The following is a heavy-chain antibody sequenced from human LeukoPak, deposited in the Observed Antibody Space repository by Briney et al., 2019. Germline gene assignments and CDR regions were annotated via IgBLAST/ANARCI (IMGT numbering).Heavy chain of an antibody. D-gene: IGHD4-11*01. CDR3: ATSNYVTPFDY. Sequence: GGSLRLSCAASGFTFSSYSMNWVRQAPGKGLEWVSSISSSSSYIYYADSVKGRFTISRDNAKNSLYLRMNSLRAEDTAVYYCATSNYVTPFDYWGQGTLVTVSS. J-gene: IGHJ4*02. CDR2: ISSSSSYI. CDR1: GFTFSSYS. V-gene: IGHV3-21*01.